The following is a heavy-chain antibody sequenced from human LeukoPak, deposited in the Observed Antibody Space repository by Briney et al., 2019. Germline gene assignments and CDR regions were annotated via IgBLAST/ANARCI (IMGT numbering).Heavy chain of an antibody. J-gene: IGHJ3*02. V-gene: IGHV3-23*01. CDR2: ISGNGGYI. CDR3: ARDLNGCSSTSCYYGSAFDI. CDR1: GFAFSSCA. D-gene: IGHD2-2*01. Sequence: GGSLRLSCAASGFAFSSCAMNWVRQAPGKGLEWVSVISGNGGYINYADSVKGRFTISRDNSKNTLFLQMNSLRAEDTAVYYCARDLNGCSSTSCYYGSAFDIWGQGTMVTVSS.